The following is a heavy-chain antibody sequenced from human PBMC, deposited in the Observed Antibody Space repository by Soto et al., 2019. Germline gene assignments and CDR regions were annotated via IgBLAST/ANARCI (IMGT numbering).Heavy chain of an antibody. J-gene: IGHJ3*02. D-gene: IGHD1-26*01. CDR1: GSTFRSYG. V-gene: IGHV3-30*18. CDR3: AKGGVGSTSNAFDI. Sequence: GGSLRLSCAASGSTFRSYGLHWVRQAPAKGLEWVAVISYDGSNKYYADSVKGRFTISRDNSKNTLYLQMNSLRAEDTAVYYCAKGGVGSTSNAFDIWGQGTMVTVS. CDR2: ISYDGSNK.